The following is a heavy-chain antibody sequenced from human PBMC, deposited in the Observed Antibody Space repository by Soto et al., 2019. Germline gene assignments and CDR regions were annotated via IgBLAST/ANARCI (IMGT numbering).Heavy chain of an antibody. Sequence: EVPLLESGGGLVQPGGSLRLSCAASGFTFSSYAMSWVRQAPGKGLEWVSAISGSGGSTYYADSVKGRFTISRDNSKNTRDLQMNSLRAEDTAGYYCAKFEHMVVVIKPDAFDIWGQGTMVTVAS. V-gene: IGHV3-23*01. CDR3: AKFEHMVVVIKPDAFDI. CDR1: GFTFSSYA. D-gene: IGHD2-21*01. CDR2: ISGSGGST. J-gene: IGHJ3*02.